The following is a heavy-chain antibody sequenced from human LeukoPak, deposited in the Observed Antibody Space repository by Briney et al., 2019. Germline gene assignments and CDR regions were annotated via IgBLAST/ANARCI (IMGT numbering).Heavy chain of an antibody. CDR3: ARDLRGVFDF. V-gene: IGHV3-7*01. CDR1: GFTFTGHW. Sequence: PGRSLRLSCAASGFTFTGHWMAWVRQAPGKGLEWVANMNQDGSEKYYVDSVKGRFTISRDNAKTSVYLQMNSLRVEDTAVYYCARDLRGVFDFWGQGTLVTVAS. CDR2: MNQDGSEK. D-gene: IGHD3-10*01. J-gene: IGHJ4*02.